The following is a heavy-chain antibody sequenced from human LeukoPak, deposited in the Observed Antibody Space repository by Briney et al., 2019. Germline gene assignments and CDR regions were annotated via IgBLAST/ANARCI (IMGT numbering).Heavy chain of an antibody. V-gene: IGHV3-48*03. D-gene: IGHD6-13*01. Sequence: GGSLRLSCAASGFAFSSYEMNWVRQAPGKGLEWVSYISSSGSTIYYADSVKGRFTISRDNAKNSLYLQMNSLRAEDTAVYYCARGASYSSSWYWVLFDYWGQGTLVTVSS. CDR3: ARGASYSSSWYWVLFDY. CDR2: ISSSGSTI. CDR1: GFAFSSYE. J-gene: IGHJ4*02.